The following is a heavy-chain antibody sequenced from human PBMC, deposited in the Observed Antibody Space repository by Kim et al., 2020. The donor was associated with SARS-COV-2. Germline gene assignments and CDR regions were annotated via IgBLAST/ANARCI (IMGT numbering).Heavy chain of an antibody. V-gene: IGHV4-31*03. CDR1: GGSIRSGGKF. J-gene: IGHJ4*02. Sequence: SEILSLTCSVSGGSIRSGGKFWTWIRQHPAKGLEWIGYISYSGNPHYSPSLRSRVSISLQTSENQFSLELTSVTAADTAVYYCARGQPLDYWGQGILVTV. CDR2: ISYSGNP. D-gene: IGHD2-2*01. CDR3: ARGQPLDY.